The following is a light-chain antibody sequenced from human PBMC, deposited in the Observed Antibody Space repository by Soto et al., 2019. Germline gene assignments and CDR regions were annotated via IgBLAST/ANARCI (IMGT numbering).Light chain of an antibody. V-gene: IGLV1-36*01. CDR1: SSNIGNNA. CDR3: AAWDDSLNVYV. J-gene: IGLJ1*01. Sequence: QSVLTQPPSVSEAPRQRVTISCSGSSSNIGNNAVNWYQQLPGKAPKLLIYYDDLLPSGVSDRFSGSKSGTSASLAISGVQSEDEADYYCAAWDDSLNVYVFGTGTKLTVL. CDR2: YDD.